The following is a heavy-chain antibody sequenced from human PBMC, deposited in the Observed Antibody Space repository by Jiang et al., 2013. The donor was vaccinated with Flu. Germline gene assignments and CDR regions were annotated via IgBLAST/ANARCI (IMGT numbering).Heavy chain of an antibody. CDR2: TYYRSKWYN. CDR3: ARDRRQRGRDNYYDSTVGPFFDY. V-gene: IGHV6-1*01. D-gene: IGHD3-22*01. Sequence: QTLSLTCAISGDSVSSNSAAWNWIRQSPSRGLEWLGRTYYRSKWYNDYAVSVKSRITINPDTSKNQFSLQLNSVTPEDTAVYYCARDRRQRGRDNYYDSTVGPFFDYVGQGTLVTVSS. CDR1: GDSVSSNSAA. J-gene: IGHJ4*02.